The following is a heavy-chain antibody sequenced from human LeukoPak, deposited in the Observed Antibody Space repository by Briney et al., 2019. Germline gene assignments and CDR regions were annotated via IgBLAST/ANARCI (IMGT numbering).Heavy chain of an antibody. V-gene: IGHV3-30*04. CDR2: ISYDGSNK. D-gene: IGHD5-12*01. CDR3: ARTLSGYDSLYYFDY. Sequence: GRSLRLSCAAPGFTFSSYAMHWVRQAPGKGLEWVAVISYDGSNKYYADSVKGRFTISRDNSKNTLYLQMNSLRAEDTAVYYCARTLSGYDSLYYFDYWGQGTLVTVSS. J-gene: IGHJ4*02. CDR1: GFTFSSYA.